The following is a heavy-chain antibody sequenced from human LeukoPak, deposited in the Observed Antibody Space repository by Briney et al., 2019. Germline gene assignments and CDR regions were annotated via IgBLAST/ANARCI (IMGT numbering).Heavy chain of an antibody. Sequence: SETLPLTCTVSGGSITNPTYHWGWVRQPPGKGLEWIGSIYYNGNSYYNLDLKSRLTLSIDTSNNQFSLKLESVTAADTAVYYCTSEYSSSPAYWGQGTLVTVSS. CDR2: IYYNGNS. CDR3: TSEYSSSPAY. J-gene: IGHJ4*02. CDR1: GGSITNPTYH. D-gene: IGHD6-6*01. V-gene: IGHV4-39*02.